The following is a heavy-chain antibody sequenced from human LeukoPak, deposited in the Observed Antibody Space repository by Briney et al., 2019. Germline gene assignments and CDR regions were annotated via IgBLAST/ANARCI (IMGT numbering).Heavy chain of an antibody. V-gene: IGHV3-30*02. CDR2: IRYDGRNK. CDR1: GFTFSSYG. Sequence: PGGSLRLSCGASGFTFSSYGMHWVRQAPGKGPEWVAFIRYDGRNKYYADSVKGRFTISRDNSKNTLYLRMNSLRAEDTAEYHCAEVADYGSADAFDIWGHGTMVTVSS. D-gene: IGHD3-10*01. CDR3: AEVADYGSADAFDI. J-gene: IGHJ3*02.